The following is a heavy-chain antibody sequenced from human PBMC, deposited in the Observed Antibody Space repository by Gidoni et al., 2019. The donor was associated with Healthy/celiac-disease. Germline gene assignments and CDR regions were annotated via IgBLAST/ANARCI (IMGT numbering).Heavy chain of an antibody. CDR3: ARDVPTRDDAFDI. CDR1: GFTFSSYS. CDR2: ISSSSSYI. Sequence: EVQLVESGGGLVKPGGSLRLSCAASGFTFSSYSMNWVRQAPGKGLEWVSSISSSSSYIYYADSVKGRFTISRDNAKNSLYLQMNSLRAEDTAVYYCARDVPTRDDAFDIWGQGTMVTVSS. D-gene: IGHD3-10*02. V-gene: IGHV3-21*01. J-gene: IGHJ3*02.